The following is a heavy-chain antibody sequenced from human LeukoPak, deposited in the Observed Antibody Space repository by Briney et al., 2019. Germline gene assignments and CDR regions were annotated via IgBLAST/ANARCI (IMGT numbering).Heavy chain of an antibody. CDR2: IYYSGST. D-gene: IGHD6-19*01. Sequence: SETLSLTCTVSGGSISSGDYYWSWIRQPPGKSLEWIGYIYYSGSTYYNPSLKSRVTISVDTSKNQFSLKLSSVTAADTAVYYCARGEKVSSGWPISSCYFDYWGQGTLVTVSS. CDR3: ARGEKVSSGWPISSCYFDY. V-gene: IGHV4-30-4*08. J-gene: IGHJ4*02. CDR1: GGSISSGDYY.